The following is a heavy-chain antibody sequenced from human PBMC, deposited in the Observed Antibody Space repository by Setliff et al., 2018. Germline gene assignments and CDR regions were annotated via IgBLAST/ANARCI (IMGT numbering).Heavy chain of an antibody. Sequence: GGSLRLSCAASGFTFSSYAMHWVRQAPGKGLEWVAVISYDGSNKYYADSVKGRFTISRDNSKNTLYLQMNSLRAEDTAVYYCAREVVGARPYYYYVDVWGKGTTVTVSS. D-gene: IGHD2-15*01. V-gene: IGHV3-30*04. CDR3: AREVVGARPYYYYVDV. CDR1: GFTFSSYA. J-gene: IGHJ6*03. CDR2: ISYDGSNK.